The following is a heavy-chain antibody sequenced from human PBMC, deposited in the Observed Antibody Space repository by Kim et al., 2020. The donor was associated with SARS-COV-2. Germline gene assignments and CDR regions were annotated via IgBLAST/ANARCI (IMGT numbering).Heavy chain of an antibody. CDR3: ATSSIAVAGPDYYYGMDV. J-gene: IGHJ6*02. Sequence: GGSLRLSCAASGFTFSSYGMHWVRQAPGKGLEWVAVIWYDGSNKYYADSVKGRFTISRDNSKNTLYLQMNSLRAEDTAVYYCATSSIAVAGPDYYYGMDVWGQGTTVTVSS. CDR2: IWYDGSNK. D-gene: IGHD6-19*01. V-gene: IGHV3-33*01. CDR1: GFTFSSYG.